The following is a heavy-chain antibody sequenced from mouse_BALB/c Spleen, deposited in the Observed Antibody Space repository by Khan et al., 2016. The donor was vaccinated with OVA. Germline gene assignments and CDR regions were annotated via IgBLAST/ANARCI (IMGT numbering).Heavy chain of an antibody. CDR3: TRSVYAAWFPY. CDR1: GFNIEDYY. Sequence: VQLQQSGAELVRPGALVKLSCKASGFNIEDYYMHWVKQRPAQGLEWIGWIDPENGNTIYDPKFQGKASITADTSSNTAYLQLSRLTSTDTAVSDCTRSVYAAWFPYWGQGTLVTVSA. J-gene: IGHJ3*01. D-gene: IGHD2-3*01. V-gene: IGHV14-1*02. CDR2: IDPENGNT.